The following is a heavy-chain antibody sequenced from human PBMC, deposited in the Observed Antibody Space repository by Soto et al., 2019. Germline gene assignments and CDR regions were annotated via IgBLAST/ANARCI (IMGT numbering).Heavy chain of an antibody. CDR3: AGARVVITADWDFDL. CDR1: GGSISSYY. V-gene: IGHV4-59*12. Sequence: QVQLQESGPGLVKPSETLSLTCTVSGGSISSYYWSWIRQPPGKGLEWIGYIYYSGSTNYNPSLKSRVTIAVDTSKNQFPLKLSSVTAADTAVYYCAGARVVITADWDFDLWGRGTLVTVSS. D-gene: IGHD3-22*01. CDR2: IYYSGST. J-gene: IGHJ2*01.